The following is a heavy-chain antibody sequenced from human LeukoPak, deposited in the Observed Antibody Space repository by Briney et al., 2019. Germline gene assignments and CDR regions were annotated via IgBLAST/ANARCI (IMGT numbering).Heavy chain of an antibody. J-gene: IGHJ4*02. CDR1: GYSFTSYW. V-gene: IGHV5-51*01. CDR3: ARPSYGASDY. Sequence: GESLKISCKGSGYSFTSYWIGWVRQMPGKGLEWLGIIYPDDSRTRYSPSFQGQVTVSVDKSISTAYLQWSSLKASDTAMYYCARPSYGASDYWGQGTLVTVPS. CDR2: IYPDDSRT. D-gene: IGHD4-17*01.